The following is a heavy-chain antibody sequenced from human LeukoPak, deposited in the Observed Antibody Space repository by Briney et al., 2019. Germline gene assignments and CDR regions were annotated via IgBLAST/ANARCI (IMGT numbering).Heavy chain of an antibody. V-gene: IGHV1-46*01. Sequence: ASVKVSCKASGYTLTSNYIHWVRQAPGQGLEWMGIINPSGGSTTYAQKFQGRVTMTRDTSISTAYMELSRLRSDDTAVYYCARLPGYGDSMGDYWGQGTLVTVSS. CDR2: INPSGGST. CDR1: GYTLTSNY. D-gene: IGHD4-17*01. J-gene: IGHJ4*02. CDR3: ARLPGYGDSMGDY.